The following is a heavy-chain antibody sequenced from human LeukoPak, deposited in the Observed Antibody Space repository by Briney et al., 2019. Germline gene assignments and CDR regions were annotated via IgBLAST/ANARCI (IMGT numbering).Heavy chain of an antibody. CDR3: ARADPYDILTGYTSWFDP. D-gene: IGHD3-9*01. V-gene: IGHV4-59*01. Sequence: PSETLSLTCTVSGGSISSYYWSWIRQPPGKGLEWIGYIYYSGSTNYNPSLKSRVTISVDTSKNQFSLKLSSVTAADTAVYYCARADPYDILTGYTSWFDPWGQGTLVTVSS. CDR2: IYYSGST. CDR1: GGSISSYY. J-gene: IGHJ5*02.